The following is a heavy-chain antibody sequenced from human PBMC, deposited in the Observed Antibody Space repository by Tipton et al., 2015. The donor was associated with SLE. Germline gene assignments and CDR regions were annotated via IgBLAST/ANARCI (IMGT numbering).Heavy chain of an antibody. V-gene: IGHV4-4*07. D-gene: IGHD1-26*01. J-gene: IGHJ6*03. CDR1: GGSITSDY. CDR2: FYTSGSGIP. Sequence: TLSLTCVVSGGSITSDYWSWIRQPAGQGLEWIGRFYTSGSGIPNYNPSLKSRVTMSVDTAKNHFSLKLTSVTAADTAVYYCARVGYSGTSPYYYYYMDVWGKGTTVTVSS. CDR3: ARVGYSGTSPYYYYYMDV.